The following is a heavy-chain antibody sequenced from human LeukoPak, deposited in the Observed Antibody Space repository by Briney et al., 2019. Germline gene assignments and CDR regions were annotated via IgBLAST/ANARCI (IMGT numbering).Heavy chain of an antibody. Sequence: ASVKVSCKASGYTFTGYYMHWVRPAPGQGLEWMGWINPNSGGTNYAQKFQGRVTMTRDTSISTAYMELSRLRSDDTAVYYCARDSRRSSGWRYDFDYWGQGTLVTVSS. CDR2: INPNSGGT. V-gene: IGHV1-2*02. D-gene: IGHD6-19*01. CDR3: ARDSRRSSGWRYDFDY. CDR1: GYTFTGYY. J-gene: IGHJ4*02.